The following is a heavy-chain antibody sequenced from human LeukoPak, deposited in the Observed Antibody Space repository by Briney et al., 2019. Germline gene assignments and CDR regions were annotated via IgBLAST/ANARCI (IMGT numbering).Heavy chain of an antibody. CDR1: GFTFSSYW. J-gene: IGHJ3*02. CDR3: ARSLKNYYDTRAFDI. CDR2: INSDGSST. Sequence: QPGGSLRLSCAASGFTFSSYWMHWVRQAPGKGLVWVSRINSDGSSTSYADSVKGRFTISRDNAKNTLYLQMNSLRAEDTAVYYCARSLKNYYDTRAFDIWGQGTMVTVSS. D-gene: IGHD3-22*01. V-gene: IGHV3-74*01.